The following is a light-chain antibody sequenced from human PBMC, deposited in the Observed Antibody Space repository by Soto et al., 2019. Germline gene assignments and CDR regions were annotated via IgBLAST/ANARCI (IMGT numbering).Light chain of an antibody. CDR1: SSNIGSNT. CDR3: AAWDDSLNGHYV. CDR2: SNY. J-gene: IGLJ1*01. Sequence: QSALAQPPSASGTPGQRVTISCSGSSSNIGSNTVNWYQHLPGTAPKLLIYSNYQRPSGVPDRFSGSKSGTSASLVISGLQSEDEADYYCAAWDDSLNGHYVFGTGTKVTV. V-gene: IGLV1-44*01.